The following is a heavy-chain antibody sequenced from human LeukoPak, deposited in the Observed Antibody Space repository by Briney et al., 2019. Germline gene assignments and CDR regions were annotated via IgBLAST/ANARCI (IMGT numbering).Heavy chain of an antibody. Sequence: ASVKVSCKASGYTFTSYGISWVRQAPGQGLEWMGWISAYNGNTNYAQKLQGRVTMTTDTSTSTAYMELRSLRSDDTAVYYCARERVEMATIYYFDYWGQGTLVTVSS. CDR1: GYTFTSYG. V-gene: IGHV1-18*01. D-gene: IGHD5-24*01. J-gene: IGHJ4*02. CDR3: ARERVEMATIYYFDY. CDR2: ISAYNGNT.